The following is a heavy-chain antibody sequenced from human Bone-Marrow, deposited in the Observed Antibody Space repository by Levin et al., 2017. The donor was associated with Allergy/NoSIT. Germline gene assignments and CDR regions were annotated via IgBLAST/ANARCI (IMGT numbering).Heavy chain of an antibody. CDR1: GDSLFSAGVA. CDR3: ARGRYSAFDY. D-gene: IGHD3-9*01. V-gene: IGHV6-1*01. CDR2: TYYRSKWYS. J-gene: IGHJ4*02. Sequence: SQTLSLTCDITGDSLFSAGVAWNWIRRSPSRGLEWLGRTYYRSKWYSDYAPSVRSRLAVYSDTSKNQFSLQLKSVTPEDTAVYYCARGRYSAFDYWGQGILVTVSS.